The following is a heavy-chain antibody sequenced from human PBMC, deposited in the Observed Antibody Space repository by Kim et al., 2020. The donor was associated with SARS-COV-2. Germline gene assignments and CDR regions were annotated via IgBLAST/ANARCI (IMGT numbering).Heavy chain of an antibody. D-gene: IGHD2-15*01. CDR2: MNPNSGNT. CDR3: ARGRFTTRFVVIIRSDGFD. J-gene: IGHJ3*01. CDR1: GYTFTRYD. Sequence: ASVKVSCKAAGYTFTRYDINWVRQAPGQGFEWMGWMNPNSGNTGYAQKFQGRVTMTSDTSINTSYMELSGPRFEDTAFYYCARGRFTTRFVVIIRSDGFD. V-gene: IGHV1-8*01.